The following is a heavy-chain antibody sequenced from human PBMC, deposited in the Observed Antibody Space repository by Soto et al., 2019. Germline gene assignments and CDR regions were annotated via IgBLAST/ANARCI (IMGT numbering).Heavy chain of an antibody. CDR2: IIPIFGTA. J-gene: IGHJ4*02. CDR1: GGTFSSYA. V-gene: IGHV1-69*13. CDR3: VANVVVTATGSDY. D-gene: IGHD2-21*02. Sequence: SVKVSCKASGGTFSSYAISWVRQAPGQGLEWMGGIIPIFGTANYAQKFQGRVTITADESTSTAYMELSSLRSEDTAVYYCVANVVVTATGSDYWGQGTLVTVSS.